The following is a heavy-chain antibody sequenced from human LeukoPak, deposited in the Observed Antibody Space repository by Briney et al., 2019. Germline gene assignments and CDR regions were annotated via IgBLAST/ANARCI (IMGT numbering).Heavy chain of an antibody. D-gene: IGHD5-24*01. CDR3: ARDLDFGDGYNYYDAFDI. V-gene: IGHV3-20*04. CDR2: INWNGGST. J-gene: IGHJ3*02. Sequence: GGSLRLSCAASGFTFDDYGMGWVRQAPGKGLEWVSGINWNGGSTGYADSVKGRFTISRDNAKNSLYLQMNSLRAEDTALYYCARDLDFGDGYNYYDAFDIWGQGTMVTVSS. CDR1: GFTFDDYG.